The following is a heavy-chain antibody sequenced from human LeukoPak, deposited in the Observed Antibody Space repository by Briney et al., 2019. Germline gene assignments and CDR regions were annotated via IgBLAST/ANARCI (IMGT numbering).Heavy chain of an antibody. J-gene: IGHJ4*02. CDR1: GYTFTGYY. CDR3: ATSSTAVAGTEGSDY. D-gene: IGHD6-19*01. V-gene: IGHV1-2*06. Sequence: DSVKVSCKASGYTFTGYYMHWVRQAPGQGLEWMGRINPNSGGTNYAQKFQGRVTMTRDTSISTAYMELSRLRSDDTAVYYCATSSTAVAGTEGSDYWGQGTLVTVSS. CDR2: INPNSGGT.